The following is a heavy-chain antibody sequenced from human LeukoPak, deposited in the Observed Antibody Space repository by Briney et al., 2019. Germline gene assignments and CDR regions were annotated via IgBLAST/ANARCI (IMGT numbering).Heavy chain of an antibody. CDR2: IYYSGST. CDR3: AGTYYYDSSGYNWFDP. Sequence: SETLSLTCAVSGGSISSYYWSWIRQPPGKGLEWIGYIYYSGSTNYNPSLKSRVTISVDTSKNQFSLKLSSVTAADTAVYYCAGTYYYDSSGYNWFDPWGQGTLVTVSS. D-gene: IGHD3-22*01. CDR1: GGSISSYY. J-gene: IGHJ5*02. V-gene: IGHV4-59*08.